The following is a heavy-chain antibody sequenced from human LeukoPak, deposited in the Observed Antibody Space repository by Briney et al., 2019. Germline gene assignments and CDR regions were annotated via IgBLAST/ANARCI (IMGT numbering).Heavy chain of an antibody. D-gene: IGHD3-10*01. CDR1: GFTFDDYG. CDR3: ARANYGSGSWHFDL. CDR2: INWNGGST. V-gene: IGHV3-20*01. J-gene: IGHJ2*01. Sequence: GGSLRLSCAASGFTFDDYGMSWVRQAPGKGLEWVSGINWNGGSTGYADSVKGRFTISRDNAKNSLYLQMNSLRAEDTALYHCARANYGSGSWHFDLWGRGTLVTVSS.